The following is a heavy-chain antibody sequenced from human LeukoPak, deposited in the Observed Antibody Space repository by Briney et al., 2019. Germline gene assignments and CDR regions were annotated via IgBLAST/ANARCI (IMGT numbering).Heavy chain of an antibody. CDR3: ARGNNYYDSSGFTY. CDR1: GGSFSGYY. Sequence: SETLSLTCAVYGGSFSGYYWSWIRQPPGKGLEWIGEINHSGSTNYNPSLKSRATISVDTSKNQFSLKLSSVTAADTAVYYCARGNNYYDSSGFTYWGQGTLVTVSS. CDR2: INHSGST. D-gene: IGHD3-22*01. V-gene: IGHV4-34*01. J-gene: IGHJ4*02.